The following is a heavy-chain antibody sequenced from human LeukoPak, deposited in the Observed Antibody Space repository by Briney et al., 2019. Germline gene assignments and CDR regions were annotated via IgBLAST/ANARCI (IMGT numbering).Heavy chain of an antibody. CDR1: GVSISSSNW. D-gene: IGHD1-26*01. CDR3: ARGREWEPKVFDY. Sequence: SETLSLTCAVSGVSISSSNWWSWVRQPPGKGLEWIGEIYHSGSTNYNPSLKSRVTISVDTSKNQFSLKLSSVTAADTAVYYCARGREWEPKVFDYWGQGTLVTVSS. J-gene: IGHJ4*02. CDR2: IYHSGST. V-gene: IGHV4-4*02.